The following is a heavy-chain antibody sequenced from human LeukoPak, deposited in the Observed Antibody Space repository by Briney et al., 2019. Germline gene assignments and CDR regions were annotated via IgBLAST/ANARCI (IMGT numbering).Heavy chain of an antibody. V-gene: IGHV4-59*01. Sequence: SETLSLTCTVSGGSISSYYWSWIRQPPGKGLEWIGYISYSGSTNYNPSLKSRVTISVDTSKKQFSLTLYSVTAADTAVYYCAREAAAGGFDGYYCNFEVWGKGTTVTVSS. D-gene: IGHD6-13*01. CDR3: AREAAAGGFDGYYCNFEV. CDR2: ISYSGST. CDR1: GGSISSYY. J-gene: IGHJ6*03.